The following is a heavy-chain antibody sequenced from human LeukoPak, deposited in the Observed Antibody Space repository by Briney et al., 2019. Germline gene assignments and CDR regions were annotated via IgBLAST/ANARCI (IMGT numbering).Heavy chain of an antibody. CDR2: ISAYNGNT. V-gene: IGHV1-18*04. J-gene: IGHJ4*02. CDR1: GYTFTGYY. D-gene: IGHD3-10*01. CDR3: ARMYYYGSGSYYSFDY. Sequence: GASVKVSCKASGYTFTGYYMHWVRQAPGQGLEWMGWISAYNGNTNYAQKLQGRVTMTTDTSTSTAYMELRSLRSDDTAVYYCARMYYYGSGSYYSFDYWGQGTLVTVSS.